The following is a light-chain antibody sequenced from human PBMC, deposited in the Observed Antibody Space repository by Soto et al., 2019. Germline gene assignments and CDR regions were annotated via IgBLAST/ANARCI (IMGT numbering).Light chain of an antibody. CDR1: GSNIGRNY. CDR3: GTWDESLGAGV. J-gene: IGLJ2*01. CDR2: DDS. Sequence: QSVLTQPASLSAPPGEKVTISCSGRGSNIGRNYVSWYRQFPGTAPQLLIYDDSTRHSGVPDRLSGSRYGTSASLAIAGLQPGDEAVYYCGTWDESLGAGVFGGGTKLTVL. V-gene: IGLV1-51*01.